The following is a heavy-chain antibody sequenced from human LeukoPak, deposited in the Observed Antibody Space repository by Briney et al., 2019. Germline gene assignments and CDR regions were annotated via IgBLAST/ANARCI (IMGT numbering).Heavy chain of an antibody. J-gene: IGHJ4*02. CDR3: ARVPGGLEWADFDY. CDR2: ISSSSSDI. Sequence: GGSLRLSCAASGFTFSTHSMDWVRQAPGKGLEWVSCISSSSSDIYYADSVKGRFTISRDNAKNSLYLQMSSLRAEDTAVYYCARVPGGLEWADFDYWGQGTLVTVSS. CDR1: GFTFSTHS. V-gene: IGHV3-21*01. D-gene: IGHD3-3*01.